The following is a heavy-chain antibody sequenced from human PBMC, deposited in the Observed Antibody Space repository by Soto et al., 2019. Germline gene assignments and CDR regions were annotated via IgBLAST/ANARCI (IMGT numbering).Heavy chain of an antibody. Sequence: QVQLVQSGAEVKKPGASVKVSCKASGYTFTGYYMHWVRQAPGQGLAWMGWINPNSGGTNYAQKFQGWVTMTRDTSISTAYMELSRLRSDDTAVYYCTRGEETGPAAIYGYDYWGQGTLVTVSS. CDR3: TRGEETGPAAIYGYDY. CDR2: INPNSGGT. D-gene: IGHD2-2*01. CDR1: GYTFTGYY. V-gene: IGHV1-2*04. J-gene: IGHJ4*02.